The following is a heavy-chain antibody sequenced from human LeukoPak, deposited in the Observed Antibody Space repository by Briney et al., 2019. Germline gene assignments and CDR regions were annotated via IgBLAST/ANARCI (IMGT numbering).Heavy chain of an antibody. Sequence: SDTLYLTCTVSGGSISSGGYSWSWIRNHPVNGLAWIGYIYYSGSTYYNPSLKSRVTISVDTSENQFSLKLTSVTAADTAVYYCARSPEYYFDYWGQGTLVTVSS. D-gene: IGHD1-14*01. V-gene: IGHV4-31*03. CDR3: ARSPEYYFDY. CDR1: GGSISSGGYS. J-gene: IGHJ4*02. CDR2: IYYSGST.